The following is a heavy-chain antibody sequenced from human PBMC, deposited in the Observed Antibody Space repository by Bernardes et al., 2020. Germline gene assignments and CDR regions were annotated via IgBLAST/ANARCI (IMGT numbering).Heavy chain of an antibody. V-gene: IGHV4-59*01. CDR3: ARGLRFLNV. CDR1: GGSISSYY. D-gene: IGHD3-3*01. CDR2: IYYSGST. J-gene: IGHJ6*04. Sequence: SETLSLTCTVSGGSISSYYWTWIRQPPGKGLEWIGYIYYSGSTNYNPSLKSRVTISVETSKNQFSLKLTSVTAADTAVYYCARGLRFLNVWGKGTTVTVSS.